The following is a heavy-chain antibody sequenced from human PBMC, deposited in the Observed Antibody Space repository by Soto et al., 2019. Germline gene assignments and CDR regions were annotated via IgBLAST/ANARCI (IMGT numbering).Heavy chain of an antibody. D-gene: IGHD5-18*01. J-gene: IGHJ4*02. CDR3: TRDYYWRGFSSGAFYS. CDR2: IKSKAFGGTP. V-gene: IGHV3-49*03. Sequence: GGSLRLSCSPSGFTFGDYAMNWFRQAPGKGLEWVGFIKSKAFGGTPEYAASVKGRFTISRDDSMSIAYLQMNSLKTDDTAVYYCTRDYYWRGFSSGAFYSWGQGTPVTVSS. CDR1: GFTFGDYA.